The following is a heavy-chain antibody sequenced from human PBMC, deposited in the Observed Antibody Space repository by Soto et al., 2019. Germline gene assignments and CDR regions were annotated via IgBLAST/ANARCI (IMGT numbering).Heavy chain of an antibody. V-gene: IGHV3-74*01. D-gene: IGHD2-15*01. CDR3: VRTSLVVAAATREDY. J-gene: IGHJ4*02. CDR1: GFTFSSYW. CDR2: INSDGSST. Sequence: EVPLVESGGGLVQPGGSLRLSCAASGFTFSSYWMHWVRQAPGKGLVWVSRINSDGSSTSYGDSVKGRFTISRDNAKNTLYLQMNSLRAEDTAVYYCVRTSLVVAAATREDYWRQGTLVTVSS.